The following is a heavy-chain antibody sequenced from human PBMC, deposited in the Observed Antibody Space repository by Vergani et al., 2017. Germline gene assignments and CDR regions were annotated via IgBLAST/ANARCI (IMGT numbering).Heavy chain of an antibody. CDR3: AKSGGGTSHP. Sequence: EVQLLESGGGLVQPGGSLRLSCSASGFTFSSYAMSWFLQAPGKGLEWVSAISGSGGSTYYAASVKGRFTISRDNSTNTLYLQMNSLRAEDTAVYYCAKSGGGTSHPWGQGTLVTVSS. CDR2: ISGSGGST. D-gene: IGHD2-2*01. CDR1: GFTFSSYA. J-gene: IGHJ5*02. V-gene: IGHV3-23*01.